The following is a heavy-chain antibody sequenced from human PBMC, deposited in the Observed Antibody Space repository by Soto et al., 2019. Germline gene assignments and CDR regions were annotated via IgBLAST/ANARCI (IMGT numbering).Heavy chain of an antibody. CDR3: AAGEASRTNLSPYYLGF. D-gene: IGHD7-27*01. J-gene: IGHJ4*02. CDR2: IQYSGTT. CDR1: AGSISNYF. Sequence: VHCALSAGSISNYFWAGIRQPPGKGQEWIGYIQYSGTTSFFPSYTPSLRSRVSISEDTSKSQFALKLLSVTTAYTAVYFGAAGEASRTNLSPYYLGFWRQGTLVPSAS. V-gene: IGHV4-59*01.